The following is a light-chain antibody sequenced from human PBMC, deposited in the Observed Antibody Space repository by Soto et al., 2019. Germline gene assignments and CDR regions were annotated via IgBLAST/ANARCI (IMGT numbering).Light chain of an antibody. J-gene: IGKJ5*01. Sequence: DIQITQSPSAVSASVGDKVTIIRRTSQGISTWLAWYQQKPGKATKLLIYAASRLQSGVQSRFSGNGSGTDFTLNISSLQPEDFATYYCQQTNSFPARTFGQGTRLEI. CDR3: QQTNSFPART. V-gene: IGKV1-12*01. CDR2: AAS. CDR1: QGISTW.